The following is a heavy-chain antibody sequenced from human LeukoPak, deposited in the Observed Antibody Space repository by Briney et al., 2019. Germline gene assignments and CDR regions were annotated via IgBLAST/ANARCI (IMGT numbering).Heavy chain of an antibody. CDR2: ISSSGSTI. D-gene: IGHD2-8*01. V-gene: IGHV3-11*01. J-gene: IGHJ6*03. Sequence: PGGSLRLSCAASGFTFSDYYMSWIRQAPGKGLEWVSYISSSGSTIYYADSVKGRFTISRDNAKNSLYLQMNSLRAEDTAVYYCARALRSSTSSLYFYYHMDVWGKGTTVIVSS. CDR1: GFTFSDYY. CDR3: ARALRSSTSSLYFYYHMDV.